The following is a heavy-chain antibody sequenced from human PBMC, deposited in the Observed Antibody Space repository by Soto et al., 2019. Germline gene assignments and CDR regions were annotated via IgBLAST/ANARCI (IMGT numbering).Heavy chain of an antibody. D-gene: IGHD5-12*01. CDR3: ATDLLPGIVATNY. J-gene: IGHJ4*02. Sequence: PSVPLSVTCTVSGGSIISYYWSWIRQPPGKRLEWIGSIYYSGSSNYNPSLKSRVTISVDTSTDTAYMELSSLRSEDTAVYYCATDLLPGIVATNYWGQGTLVTVSS. CDR1: GGSIISYY. CDR2: IYYSGSS. V-gene: IGHV4-59*01.